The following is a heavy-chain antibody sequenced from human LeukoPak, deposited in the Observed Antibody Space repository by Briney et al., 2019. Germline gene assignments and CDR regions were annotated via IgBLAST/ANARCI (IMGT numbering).Heavy chain of an antibody. Sequence: PGGSLRLSCVASGLTFSTYSMNWVRQAPGKGLEWVSYISSSSSTKYYADSVKGRFTISRDNAKNSLYLQMNSLRAEDTAVYYCAREFSRPDCSGGSCYEMVDSWGQGTLVTVSS. CDR3: AREFSRPDCSGGSCYEMVDS. J-gene: IGHJ4*02. CDR2: ISSSSSTK. CDR1: GLTFSTYS. D-gene: IGHD2-15*01. V-gene: IGHV3-48*01.